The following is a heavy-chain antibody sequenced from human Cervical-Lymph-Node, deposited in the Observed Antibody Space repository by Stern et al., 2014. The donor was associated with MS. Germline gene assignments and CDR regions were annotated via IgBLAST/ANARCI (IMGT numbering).Heavy chain of an antibody. CDR3: ARVRGHFGYDAFDI. CDR2: IYPGDSET. D-gene: IGHD3-10*01. V-gene: IGHV5-51*01. CDR1: GYNFNIYW. Sequence: VQLVESGAEVKKTGESLKLSCKGSGYNFNIYWIGWVRHLPGKGLEWMGIIYPGDSETTYSPSFQGQVTISADKSISTAYLQWSILKASDTAMYYCARVRGHFGYDAFDIWGQGTMVTVSS. J-gene: IGHJ3*02.